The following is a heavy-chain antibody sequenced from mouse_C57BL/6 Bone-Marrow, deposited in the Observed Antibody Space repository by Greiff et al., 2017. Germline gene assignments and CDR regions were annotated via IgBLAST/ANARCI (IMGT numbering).Heavy chain of an antibody. D-gene: IGHD1-1*01. Sequence: EVQLQQSGAELVRPGASVKLSCTASGFNIKDYYMHWVKQRPEQGLEWIGRIDPEDGDTGYDPKFQGKATMTADTSSNTAYLQLSSLTSEDTACEYCTIPITTVVSGDYWGQGTTLTVSS. J-gene: IGHJ2*01. CDR2: IDPEDGDT. V-gene: IGHV14-1*01. CDR1: GFNIKDYY. CDR3: TIPITTVVSGDY.